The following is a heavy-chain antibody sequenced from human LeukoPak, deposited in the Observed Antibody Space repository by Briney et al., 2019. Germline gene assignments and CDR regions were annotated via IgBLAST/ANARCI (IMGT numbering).Heavy chain of an antibody. CDR2: INPSGGGR. CDR3: ARDEGLWFGELSIGARFDP. D-gene: IGHD3-10*01. Sequence: EASVKVSCKASGYTFTSYYMHWVRQAPGQGLEWMGVINPSGGGRTYAQKFQGRVTMTMDMSTSTVYLELSSLRSEVTAVYYCARDEGLWFGELSIGARFDPWGQGTLVTVSS. J-gene: IGHJ5*02. CDR1: GYTFTSYY. V-gene: IGHV1-46*01.